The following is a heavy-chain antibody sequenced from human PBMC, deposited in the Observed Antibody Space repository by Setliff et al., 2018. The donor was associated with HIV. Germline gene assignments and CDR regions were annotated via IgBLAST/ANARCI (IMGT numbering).Heavy chain of an antibody. Sequence: GASVKVSCKVSGYTLTELSIHWARQAPGKGLEWMGGFDPQYDKTFYAQKFQGRVTMSEDTSTDTAYMEPSSLRSEDTAVYYCATRAYDSRGYLRSRVSGAAFDIWGQGTMVTVSS. CDR3: ATRAYDSRGYLRSRVSGAAFDI. CDR1: GYTLTELS. CDR2: FDPQYDKT. V-gene: IGHV1-24*01. J-gene: IGHJ3*02. D-gene: IGHD3-22*01.